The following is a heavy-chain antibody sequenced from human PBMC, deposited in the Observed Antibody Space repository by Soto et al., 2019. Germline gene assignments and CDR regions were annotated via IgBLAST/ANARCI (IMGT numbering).Heavy chain of an antibody. CDR3: ANSGGYYGYYFDY. V-gene: IGHV5-51*01. CDR1: GYIFTSYW. Sequence: GESLKISCNGSGYIFTSYWIGWVRQMPGKGLEWMGIIYPGDSDTRYSPSFQGQVTISADKSISTAYLQWSSLKASDTAVYYCANSGGYYGYYFDYWGQGTLVTVSS. CDR2: IYPGDSDT. J-gene: IGHJ4*02. D-gene: IGHD3-10*01.